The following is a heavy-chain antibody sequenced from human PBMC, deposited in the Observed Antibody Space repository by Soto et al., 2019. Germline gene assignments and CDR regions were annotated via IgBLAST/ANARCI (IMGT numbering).Heavy chain of an antibody. CDR3: ARVRFVAVPAATVNYFDY. Sequence: GGSLRLSWEASGLTFRGYGMHWVRQAQGKGLDWVEVLCYAGTNKYYADSVKGRFTFSRDNSKTTLYLQMNSLRAEDTAVYYCARVRFVAVPAATVNYFDYWGQGTLVTVSS. CDR1: GLTFRGYG. D-gene: IGHD2-2*01. V-gene: IGHV3-33*01. CDR2: LCYAGTNK. J-gene: IGHJ4*02.